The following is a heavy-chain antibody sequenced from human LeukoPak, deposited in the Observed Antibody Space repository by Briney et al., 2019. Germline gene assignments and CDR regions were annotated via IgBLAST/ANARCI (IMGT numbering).Heavy chain of an antibody. CDR2: IKQDGSEK. CDR1: GVMFPSYW. Sequence: GGSLRLSCAASGVMFPSYWMTWVRQAPGKGLEWVANIKQDGSEKYYVDSVKGRFTISRDNAKNSVYLQMNSLRAEDTAVYYCAREAVTRNYFDYWGQGTLVTVSS. CDR3: AREAVTRNYFDY. J-gene: IGHJ4*02. D-gene: IGHD4-17*01. V-gene: IGHV3-7*05.